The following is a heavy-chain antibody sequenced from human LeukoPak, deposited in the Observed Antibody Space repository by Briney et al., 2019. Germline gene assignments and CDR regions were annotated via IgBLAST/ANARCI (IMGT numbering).Heavy chain of an antibody. J-gene: IGHJ4*02. D-gene: IGHD6-19*01. CDR2: IRYDGSNK. V-gene: IGHV3-30*02. Sequence: TGGSLRLSCAASGFTFSSYGVHWVRQAPGKGLEWVAFIRYDGSNKYYADSVKGRFTISRDNSKNTLYLHVNSLRPEDTAVYYCAKGHSGWYDYWGQGTLVTVSS. CDR1: GFTFSSYG. CDR3: AKGHSGWYDY.